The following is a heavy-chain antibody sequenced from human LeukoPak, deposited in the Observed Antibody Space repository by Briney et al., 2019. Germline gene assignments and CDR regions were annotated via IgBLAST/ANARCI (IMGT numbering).Heavy chain of an antibody. CDR1: GYTFTGYY. D-gene: IGHD3-22*01. V-gene: IGHV1-8*03. J-gene: IGHJ4*02. CDR2: MNPNSGNT. Sequence: ASVKVSCKASGYTFTGYYMHWVRQAPGQGLEWMGWMNPNSGNTAYAQKFQGRVTITRNTSISTAYMELSSLRSEDTAIYYCAREDYYDSGSSDYWGQGTLVTVSS. CDR3: AREDYYDSGSSDY.